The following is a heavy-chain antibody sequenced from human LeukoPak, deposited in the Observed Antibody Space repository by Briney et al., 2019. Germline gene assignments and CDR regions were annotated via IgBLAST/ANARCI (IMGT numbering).Heavy chain of an antibody. CDR2: ISGSGGST. J-gene: IGHJ6*04. CDR1: GLTFSRHA. Sequence: PGGSLRLSCEASGLTFSRHAMSWVRQASGKGLEWVSAISGSGGSTYYADSVKGRFTISRDNSKNTLYLQMNSLRAEDTAVYYCAELGITMIGGVWGKGTTVTISS. V-gene: IGHV3-23*01. D-gene: IGHD3-10*02. CDR3: AELGITMIGGV.